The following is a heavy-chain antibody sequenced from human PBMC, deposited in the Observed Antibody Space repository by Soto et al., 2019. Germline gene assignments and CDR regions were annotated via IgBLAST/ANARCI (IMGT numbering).Heavy chain of an antibody. CDR3: AKDRRAGGNYGFYSDF. J-gene: IGHJ4*02. V-gene: IGHV3-23*01. D-gene: IGHD1-7*01. CDR1: GFTFSSYG. CDR2: SSATGAGT. Sequence: EVQLLESGGGLVQPGGSLRLSCAASGFTFSSYGMTWVRQAPGKGLEWVSFSSATGAGTYYADSVKGRFTISRDNSKITLYLQMTSLRADDTAVYYCAKDRRAGGNYGFYSDFWGQGALFIVSS.